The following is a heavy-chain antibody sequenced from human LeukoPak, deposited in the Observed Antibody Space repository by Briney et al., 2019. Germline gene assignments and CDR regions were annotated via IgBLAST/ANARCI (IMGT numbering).Heavy chain of an antibody. D-gene: IGHD6-13*01. V-gene: IGHV4-39*01. J-gene: IGHJ4*02. CDR2: IYSSGTT. CDR3: TKSSSWFSPFDY. Sequence: PSETLSLTCTVSGGSISSSSYYWGWIRQPPGKGLEWIGSIYSSGTTYYNPSLKSRPTISVDTSKNQFSLKLSPMTAADAALYYCTKSSSWFSPFDYWGQGSLVTVAS. CDR1: GGSISSSSYY.